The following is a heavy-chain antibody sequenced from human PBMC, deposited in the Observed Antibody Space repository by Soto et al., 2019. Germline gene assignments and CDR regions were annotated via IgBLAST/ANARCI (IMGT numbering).Heavy chain of an antibody. J-gene: IGHJ4*02. CDR1: GGSINSGGYY. V-gene: IGHV4-31*03. Sequence: QVQLQESGPGLVKPSQTLSLTCTVSGGSINSGGYYWSWIRQHPGKGLEWIGYIYYSGSTYYNPSLKGRVNISGLTSKNQVALKLSCVTAADTAVYYCAREPSIWGPGTLVTVSS. CDR2: IYYSGST. CDR3: AREPSI.